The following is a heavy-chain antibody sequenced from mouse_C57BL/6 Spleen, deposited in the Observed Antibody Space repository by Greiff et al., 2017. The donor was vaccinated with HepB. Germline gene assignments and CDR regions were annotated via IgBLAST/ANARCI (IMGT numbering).Heavy chain of an antibody. CDR2: INPNNGGT. D-gene: IGHD6-2*01. Sequence: EVQLQQSGPELVKPGASVKISCKASGYTFTDYYMNWVKQSHGKSLEWIGDINPNNGGTSYNQKFKGKATLTVDKSSSTAYMELRSLTSEDSAVYYCARSHSLSWFAYWGQGTLVTVSA. J-gene: IGHJ3*01. CDR3: ARSHSLSWFAY. V-gene: IGHV1-26*01. CDR1: GYTFTDYY.